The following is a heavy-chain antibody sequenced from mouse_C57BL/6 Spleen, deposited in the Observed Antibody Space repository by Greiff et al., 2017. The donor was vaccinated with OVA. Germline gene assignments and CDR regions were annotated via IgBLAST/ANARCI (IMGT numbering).Heavy chain of an antibody. Sequence: ESGPGLVKPSQSLSLTCSVTGYSITSGYYWNWIRQFPGNKLEWMGYISYDGSNNYNPSLKNRISITRDTSKNQFFLKLNSVTTEDTATYYCARVPGSTNAMDYWGQGTSVTVSS. CDR1: GYSITSGYY. CDR2: ISYDGSN. V-gene: IGHV3-6*01. D-gene: IGHD2-1*01. CDR3: ARVPGSTNAMDY. J-gene: IGHJ4*01.